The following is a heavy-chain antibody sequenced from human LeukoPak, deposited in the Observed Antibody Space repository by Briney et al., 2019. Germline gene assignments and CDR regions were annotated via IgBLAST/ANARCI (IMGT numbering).Heavy chain of an antibody. Sequence: GGSLRLSCAAAGFAFSSYAMSWVRQAPGKGLEWVSAISSSGGSTYYADSVKGRFTISRDNSKNTLYLQMNSLRAEDTAVYYCAKDLIVATTRYYYYMDVWGKGTTVTVSS. CDR2: ISSSGGST. V-gene: IGHV3-23*01. J-gene: IGHJ6*03. D-gene: IGHD5-12*01. CDR3: AKDLIVATTRYYYYMDV. CDR1: GFAFSSYA.